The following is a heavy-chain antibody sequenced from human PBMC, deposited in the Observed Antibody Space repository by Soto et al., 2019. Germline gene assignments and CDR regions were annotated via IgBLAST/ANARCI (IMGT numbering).Heavy chain of an antibody. J-gene: IGHJ4*02. V-gene: IGHV3-30*04. CDR2: ISYDGRDE. Sequence: QVQLVESGGGVVQPGRSLRLSCTASGFTFSNYAIHWVRQAPGKGLEWVALISYDGRDEYYADSVKGRFTISRDNSKNALYLQMTSLRAEDTGMFYCARDSRTDGYKYDYFDYGGQGTLVTVSS. CDR3: ARDSRTDGYKYDYFDY. D-gene: IGHD5-12*01. CDR1: GFTFSNYA.